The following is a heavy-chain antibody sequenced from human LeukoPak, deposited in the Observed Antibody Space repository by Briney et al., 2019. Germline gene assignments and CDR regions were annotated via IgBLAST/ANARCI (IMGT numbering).Heavy chain of an antibody. Sequence: GGSPRLSCAASGFTFSSYAMSWVRQAPGKGLEWVSAISGSGGSTYYADSVKGRFTISRDNSKNTLYLQMNSLRAEDTAVYYCAKEQTRRGYCSGGSCYSDGNWFDPWGQGTLVTVSS. CDR1: GFTFSSYA. CDR3: AKEQTRRGYCSGGSCYSDGNWFDP. J-gene: IGHJ5*02. CDR2: ISGSGGST. V-gene: IGHV3-23*01. D-gene: IGHD2-15*01.